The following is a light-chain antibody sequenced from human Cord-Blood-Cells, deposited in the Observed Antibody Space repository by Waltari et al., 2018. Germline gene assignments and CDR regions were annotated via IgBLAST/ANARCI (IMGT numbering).Light chain of an antibody. CDR2: DVS. CDR3: SSYTSSSTLV. V-gene: IGLV2-14*01. J-gene: IGLJ2*01. Sequence: QSALTQPASVSGSPGPSITIPCTGTSSDVGGYNSVSWYQQHPGKAPKLMIYDVSNRPSGVSNRFSGSKSGNTASLTISGLQAEDEADYYCSSYTSSSTLVFGGGTKLTVL. CDR1: SSDVGGYNS.